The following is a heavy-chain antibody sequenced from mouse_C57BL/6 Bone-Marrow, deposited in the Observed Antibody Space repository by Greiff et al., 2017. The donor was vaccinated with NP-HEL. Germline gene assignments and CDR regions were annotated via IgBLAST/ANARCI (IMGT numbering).Heavy chain of an antibody. Sequence: VQVVESGAELARPGASVKLSCKASGYTFTSYGISWVKQRTGQGLEWIGEIYPRSGNTYYNEKFKGKATLTADKSSSTAYMELRSLTSEDSAVYFCARYGSRNAMDYWGQGTSVTVSS. D-gene: IGHD1-1*01. V-gene: IGHV1-81*01. CDR2: IYPRSGNT. J-gene: IGHJ4*01. CDR3: ARYGSRNAMDY. CDR1: GYTFTSYG.